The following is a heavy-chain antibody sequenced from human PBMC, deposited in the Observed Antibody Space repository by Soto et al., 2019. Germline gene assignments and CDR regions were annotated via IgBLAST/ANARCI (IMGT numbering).Heavy chain of an antibody. CDR2: ISGSGGST. CDR1: GFTFSSYA. D-gene: IGHD6-25*01. Sequence: EVQLLESGGGLVQPGGSLRLSCAASGFTFSSYAMSWVRQAPGKGLEWVSAISGSGGSTYYADSVKGRFTISRDNSKNTLYMQMNSLRAEDTAVYYCAKGAYSSATRACPFDYWGQGTLVTVSS. CDR3: AKGAYSSATRACPFDY. V-gene: IGHV3-23*01. J-gene: IGHJ4*02.